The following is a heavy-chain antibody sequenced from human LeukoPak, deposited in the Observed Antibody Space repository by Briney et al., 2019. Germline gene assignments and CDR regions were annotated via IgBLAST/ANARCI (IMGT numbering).Heavy chain of an antibody. J-gene: IGHJ4*02. CDR1: GGSFSGYY. V-gene: IGHV4-34*01. CDR3: ARVAVAGTSDY. CDR2: INHSGST. Sequence: SETLSLTCAVYGGSFSGYYRSWIRQPPGKGLEWIGEINHSGSTNYNPSLKSRVTISVDTSKNQFSLKLSSVTAADTALYYCARVAVAGTSDYWGQGTLVTVSS. D-gene: IGHD6-19*01.